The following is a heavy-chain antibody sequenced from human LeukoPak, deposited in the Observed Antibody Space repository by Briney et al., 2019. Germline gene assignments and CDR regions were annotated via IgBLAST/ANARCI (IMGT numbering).Heavy chain of an antibody. CDR2: IYYSGST. CDR3: ARPGEVYYYDSSGYPAHYFDY. J-gene: IGHJ4*02. CDR1: GGSIYNSAYH. Sequence: PSETLSLTCSVSGGSIYNSAYHWGWIRQPPGKGLEWIGSIYYSGSTYYNPSLKRRVTISVDTPKNQFSLKLSSVTAADTAVYYCARPGEVYYYDSSGYPAHYFDYWGQGTLVTVSS. D-gene: IGHD3-22*01. V-gene: IGHV4-39*01.